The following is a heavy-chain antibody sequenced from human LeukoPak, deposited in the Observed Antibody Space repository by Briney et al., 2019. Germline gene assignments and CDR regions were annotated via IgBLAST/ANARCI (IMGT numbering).Heavy chain of an antibody. V-gene: IGHV3-11*01. CDR3: ARDRTSTVWYFDL. CDR2: ISSSGSTI. CDR1: GFTFSDYY. J-gene: IGHJ2*01. Sequence: PGGSLRLSCAASGFTFSDYYMRWIRQAPGKGLKWISHISSSGSTIYYADSVKGRFTISRDNAKNSLYLQMNSLRAEDTAVYYCARDRTSTVWYFDLWGRGTQVTVSS. D-gene: IGHD4-17*01.